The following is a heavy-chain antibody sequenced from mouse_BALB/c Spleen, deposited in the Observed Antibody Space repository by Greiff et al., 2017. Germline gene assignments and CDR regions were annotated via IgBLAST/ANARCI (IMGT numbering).Heavy chain of an antibody. D-gene: IGHD2-3*01. CDR2: INPSTGYT. CDR1: GYTFTSYW. J-gene: IGHJ3*01. CDR3: ATDGYYVAWFAY. Sequence: VQLQQSGAELAKPGASVKMSCKASGYTFTSYWMHWVKQRPGQGLEWIGYINPSTGYTEYNQKFKDKATLTADKSSSTAYMQLSSLTSEDSAVYYCATDGYYVAWFAYWGQGTLVTVSA. V-gene: IGHV1-7*01.